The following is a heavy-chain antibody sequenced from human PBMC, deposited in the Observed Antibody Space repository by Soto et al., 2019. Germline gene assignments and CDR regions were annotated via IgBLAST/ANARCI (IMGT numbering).Heavy chain of an antibody. J-gene: IGHJ4*02. CDR1: GGTFSSYA. D-gene: IGHD6-13*01. V-gene: IGHV1-69*01. Sequence: QVQLVQSGAAVKKPGSSVTVSCKASGGTFSSYAISWVRQAPGQGLEWMGGIIPIFGTANYAQKCQGSVTITADESTSTAYMELSILRSEDTAVYYCANLPCIAAAGTVWGQGTLVTVSS. CDR2: IIPIFGTA. CDR3: ANLPCIAAAGTV.